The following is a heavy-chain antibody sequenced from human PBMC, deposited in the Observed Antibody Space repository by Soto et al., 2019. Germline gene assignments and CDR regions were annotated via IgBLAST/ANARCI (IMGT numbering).Heavy chain of an antibody. Sequence: PSETLSLTWTVSSGSVITYYWSWIRQPAGKGLEWIGRIFINGNTNYNPSLRSRVTMSVDTSKGQFSLNLTSVTAADTAVYFCARSGGSYNFDSWGQGILVTVSS. CDR1: SGSVITYY. J-gene: IGHJ4*02. CDR2: IFINGNT. D-gene: IGHD1-26*01. CDR3: ARSGGSYNFDS. V-gene: IGHV4-4*07.